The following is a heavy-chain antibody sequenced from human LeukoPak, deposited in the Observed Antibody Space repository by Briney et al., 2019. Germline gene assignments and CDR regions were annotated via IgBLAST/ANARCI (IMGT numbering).Heavy chain of an antibody. Sequence: PSETLSLTCTVSGGSISSYYWSWIRQPPGKGLEWIGYIYYSGSTNYNPSLKSRVTISVDTSKNQFSLKLSSVTAADTAVYYCARHSIPTVITGGWGQGTLVTVSS. D-gene: IGHD4-17*01. CDR3: ARHSIPTVITGG. V-gene: IGHV4-59*08. CDR2: IYYSGST. CDR1: GGSISSYY. J-gene: IGHJ4*02.